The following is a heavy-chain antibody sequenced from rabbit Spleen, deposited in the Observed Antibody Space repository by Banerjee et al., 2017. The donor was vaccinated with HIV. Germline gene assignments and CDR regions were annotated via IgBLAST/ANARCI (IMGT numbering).Heavy chain of an antibody. Sequence: QEQLVESGGDLVQPEGSLTLTCTASGFSFSSSYHMCWVRQAPGKGLECLACIYVGSSASTYYANWAKGRFTISKTSSTTVTLQMPSLTVADTATYFCARGSATMTMVITGYYLNLWGPGTLVTVS. V-gene: IGHV1S45*01. D-gene: IGHD2-1*01. CDR1: GFSFSSSYH. CDR3: ARGSATMTMVITGYYLNL. J-gene: IGHJ4*01. CDR2: IYVGSSAST.